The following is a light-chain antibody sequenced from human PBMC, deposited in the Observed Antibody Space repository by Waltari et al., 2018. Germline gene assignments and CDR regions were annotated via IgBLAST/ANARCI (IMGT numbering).Light chain of an antibody. CDR3: SSQSSDAVVL. J-gene: IGLJ3*02. CDR1: SSDVGTYNS. Sequence: QSALTQPASVSGSPGQSITISCTGTSSDVGTYNSVSWYQDHPGQGPKVIIYDVSDRPSGFSARVAGSKAGNTASLTISGLQAEDEADYYGSSQSSDAVVLFGGGTKVTVL. CDR2: DVS. V-gene: IGLV2-14*03.